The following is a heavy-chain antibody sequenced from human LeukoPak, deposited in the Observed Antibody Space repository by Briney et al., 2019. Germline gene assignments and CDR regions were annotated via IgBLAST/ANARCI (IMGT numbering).Heavy chain of an antibody. CDR2: ISYDGRDK. CDR3: ARRWSFDY. Sequence: TGGSLRLSCAASAFTFNIYAMHWVRQAPGKGLEWVAVISYDGRDKYYADSVKGRFTISRDNSNNTLYLQMNSLRVEDTAVYYCARRWSFDYWGQGTLVTVSS. J-gene: IGHJ4*02. V-gene: IGHV3-30*04. CDR1: AFTFNIYA. D-gene: IGHD6-13*01.